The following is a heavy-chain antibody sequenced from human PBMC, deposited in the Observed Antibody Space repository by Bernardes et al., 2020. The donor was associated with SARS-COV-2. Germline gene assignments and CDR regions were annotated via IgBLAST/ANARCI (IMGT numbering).Heavy chain of an antibody. V-gene: IGHV4-4*07. CDR3: ARGGAARAGGRFNNWFDP. CDR2: IYTSGST. D-gene: IGHD6-6*01. CDR1: GGSISSYY. Sequence: SETLSLTCTVSGGSISSYYWSWIRQPAGKGLEWIGRIYTSGSTNYNPSLKSRVTMSVDTSKNQFSLKLSSVTAADTAVYYCARGGAARAGGRFNNWFDPWGQGTLVTVSS. J-gene: IGHJ5*02.